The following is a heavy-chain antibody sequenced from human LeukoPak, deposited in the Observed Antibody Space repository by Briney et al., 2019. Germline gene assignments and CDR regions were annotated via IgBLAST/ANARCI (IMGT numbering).Heavy chain of an antibody. CDR2: ITPSSNYI. CDR3: VRAPAYESSNYYPWYFDH. V-gene: IGHV3-21*01. CDR1: LWAFSSYS. D-gene: IGHD3-22*01. J-gene: IGHJ4*02. Sequence: GGSLRLSCACTLWAFSSYSMNWVRRAPGKGLQWVSSITPSSNYIYYADSVKGRFPISRYNAKNSLYLQINSLRAEDTAVYFCVRAPAYESSNYYPWYFDHWGQGTLISVSS.